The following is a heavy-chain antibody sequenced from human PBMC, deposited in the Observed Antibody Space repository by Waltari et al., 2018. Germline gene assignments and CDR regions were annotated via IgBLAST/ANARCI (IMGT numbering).Heavy chain of an antibody. D-gene: IGHD2-15*01. CDR1: GGSISSYS. V-gene: IGHV4-59*01. Sequence: QVQLQESGPGLVKPSETLSLTCTVSGGSISSYSWSWIRQPPGQGLEWIGYIYYSGSTNYNPSLKSRVTISVDTSKNQFSLKLSSVTAADTAVYYCARDRYCSGGSCYNYGMDVWGQGTTVTVSS. J-gene: IGHJ6*02. CDR3: ARDRYCSGGSCYNYGMDV. CDR2: IYYSGST.